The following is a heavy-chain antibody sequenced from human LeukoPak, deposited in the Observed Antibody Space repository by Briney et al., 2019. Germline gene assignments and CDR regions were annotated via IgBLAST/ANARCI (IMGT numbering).Heavy chain of an antibody. CDR3: AKETPYSSSSSYYYGMDV. CDR1: GFTFSSYT. CDR2: ISGSGGST. Sequence: PGGSLRLSCAASGFTFSSYTMSWVRQAPGKGLEWVSAISGSGGSTYYADSVKGRFTISRDNSKNTLYLQMNSLRAEDTAVYYCAKETPYSSSSSYYYGMDVWGQGTTVTVSS. V-gene: IGHV3-23*01. D-gene: IGHD6-6*01. J-gene: IGHJ6*02.